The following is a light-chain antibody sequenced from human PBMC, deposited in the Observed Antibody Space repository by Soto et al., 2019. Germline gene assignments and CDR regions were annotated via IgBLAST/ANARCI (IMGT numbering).Light chain of an antibody. CDR1: QGISSY. Sequence: AIRMTQSPSSLSASTGDRVTITCRASQGISSYLAWYQQKPGKAPKLLIYAASTLQSGVPSRFSGSGSGTDFTLTISCLQSEAFATYYCQQYYSYPRLTFGGGTKVEIK. J-gene: IGKJ4*01. CDR2: AAS. V-gene: IGKV1-8*01. CDR3: QQYYSYPRLT.